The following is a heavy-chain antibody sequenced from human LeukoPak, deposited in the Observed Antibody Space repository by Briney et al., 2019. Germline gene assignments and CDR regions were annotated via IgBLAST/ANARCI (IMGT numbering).Heavy chain of an antibody. Sequence: GGSLRLSCAASGLSRSVNYMTWVRQSPGKGLEWLSNIYRDGNTYYADSVNGRFSISRDDYKNTLYLEMNSLRAEDTALYYCARYTFRAVDIWGQGSMVTVSS. V-gene: IGHV3-53*01. D-gene: IGHD2-2*02. CDR3: ARYTFRAVDI. CDR1: GLSRSVNY. J-gene: IGHJ3*02. CDR2: IYRDGNT.